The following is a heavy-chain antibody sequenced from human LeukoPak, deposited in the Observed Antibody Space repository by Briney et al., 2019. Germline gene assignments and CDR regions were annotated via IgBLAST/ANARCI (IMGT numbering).Heavy chain of an antibody. CDR1: GFVFTNYW. V-gene: IGHV3-7*03. CDR3: AKDLTVTTIGYFDY. CDR2: INQDGSEK. Sequence: GGSLRLSCAASGFVFTNYWMSWIRQAPGKGLEWVANINQDGSEKHYVDSVKGRFTVSRDNARNSLSLQMNSLKAEDTAVYYCAKDLTVTTIGYFDYWGQGTLVTVSS. J-gene: IGHJ4*02. D-gene: IGHD4-17*01.